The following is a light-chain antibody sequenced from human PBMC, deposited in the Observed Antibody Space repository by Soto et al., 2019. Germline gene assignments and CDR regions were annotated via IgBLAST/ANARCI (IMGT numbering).Light chain of an antibody. J-gene: IGKJ3*01. CDR3: QQCGSSPPVT. Sequence: IVMTQSPGTLSLSPGERATLSCRASQSVSPYLAWYQHKPGQAPRLLIYGASSRATGIPDRFSGSGSGTDFTLTISRLEPEDFAVYFCQQCGSSPPVTFGHGTKVDIK. CDR2: GAS. V-gene: IGKV3-20*01. CDR1: QSVSPY.